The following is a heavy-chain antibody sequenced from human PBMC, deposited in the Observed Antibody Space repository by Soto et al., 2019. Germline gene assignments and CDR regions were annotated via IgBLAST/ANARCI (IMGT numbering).Heavy chain of an antibody. D-gene: IGHD5-18*01. J-gene: IGHJ6*02. Sequence: GASVKVSRKASGGTFSSYAISWVRQAPGQRVEGVGGIIPIFGTANYAQKFQGRVTITADESTSTAYMELSSLRSEDTAVYYCAREGSRDVDTAMAPKSYYYYGMDVWGQGTTVTVSS. V-gene: IGHV1-69*13. CDR2: IIPIFGTA. CDR3: AREGSRDVDTAMAPKSYYYYGMDV. CDR1: GGTFSSYA.